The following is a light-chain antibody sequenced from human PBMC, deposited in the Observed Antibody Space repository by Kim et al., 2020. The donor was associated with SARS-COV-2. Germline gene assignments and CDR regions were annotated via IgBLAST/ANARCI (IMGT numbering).Light chain of an antibody. CDR1: SSNSGAGHD. Sequence: VTIACTGSSSNSGAGHDVHWNQQLPGTAPKLLIYGNSNRPSGVPDRFSGSKSGTSASLAITGLQAEDEADYYCQSYDSSLSGSHVVFGGGTQLTVL. CDR2: GNS. J-gene: IGLJ2*01. CDR3: QSYDSSLSGSHVV. V-gene: IGLV1-40*01.